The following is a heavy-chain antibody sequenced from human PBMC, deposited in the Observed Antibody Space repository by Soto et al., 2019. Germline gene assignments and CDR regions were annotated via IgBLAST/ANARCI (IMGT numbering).Heavy chain of an antibody. CDR3: ARDAGQGDNSGLVTPDHDSSDI. CDR2: IYPGDSDT. J-gene: IGHJ3*02. Sequence: PGESLKISCKGSGYSFTSYWIGWVRQMPGKGLEWMGIIYPGDSDTRYSPSFQGRVTISADKSISTAYLQWSSLKASDTAMYYCARDAGQGDNSGLVTPDHDSSDIWGTGTMGT. V-gene: IGHV5-51*01. D-gene: IGHD3-9*01. CDR1: GYSFTSYW.